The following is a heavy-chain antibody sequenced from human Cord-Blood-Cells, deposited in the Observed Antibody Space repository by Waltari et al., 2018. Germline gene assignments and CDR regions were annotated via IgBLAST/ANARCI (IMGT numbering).Heavy chain of an antibody. CDR3: AKDSGPLGIAAAFDY. J-gene: IGHJ4*02. D-gene: IGHD6-13*01. CDR2: ISGDGGST. Sequence: EVQLVESGGGVVQPGGSLRLSCAASGFTLDDYAMNCVRQAPGKGLEWVSLISGDGGSTYYADSVKGRFTISRDNSKNSLYLQMNSLRTEDTALYYCAKDSGPLGIAAAFDYWGQGTLVTVSS. CDR1: GFTLDDYA. V-gene: IGHV3-43*02.